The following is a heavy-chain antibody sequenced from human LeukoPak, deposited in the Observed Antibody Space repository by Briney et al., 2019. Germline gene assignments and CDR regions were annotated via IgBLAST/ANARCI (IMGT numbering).Heavy chain of an antibody. Sequence: PSETLSLTCTVSGGSLSSDDYYWSWLRQHPGTGLEWSGYIYYSGTTYYNPSLKSRITISIDTSKTQFSLKLSSVTAADTAVYYCARGSSGWPIDYWGQGTLVTVSS. CDR3: ARGSSGWPIDY. V-gene: IGHV4-31*03. J-gene: IGHJ4*02. D-gene: IGHD6-19*01. CDR2: IYYSGTT. CDR1: GGSLSSDDYY.